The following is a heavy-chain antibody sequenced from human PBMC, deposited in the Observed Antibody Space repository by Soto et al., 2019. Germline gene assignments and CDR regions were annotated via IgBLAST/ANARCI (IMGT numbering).Heavy chain of an antibody. CDR2: ISSSGSTI. D-gene: IGHD3-3*01. J-gene: IGHJ4*02. V-gene: IGHV3-11*01. CDR3: ARVERGITIFGVVIPPFDY. CDR1: GFTFSDYY. Sequence: GGFLRLSCAASGFTFSDYYMSWIRQAPGKGLEWVSYISSSGSTIFYADSVKGRFTISRDTAKNSLYLQMNSLRAEDTAVYYCARVERGITIFGVVIPPFDYWGQGTLVPVSS.